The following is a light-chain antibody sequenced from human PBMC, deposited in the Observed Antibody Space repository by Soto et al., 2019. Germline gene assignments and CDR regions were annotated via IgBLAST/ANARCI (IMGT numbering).Light chain of an antibody. CDR3: QQYGKLPIT. J-gene: IGKJ5*01. Sequence: MMKQSPATLSVNKGERATLSCRASQTVSSNLAWYQQKPGQAPRLLISGASTRAAGIPDRFSGSGSGTDFTLTISSLEPEDFAVYYCQQYGKLPITFGQGT. CDR2: GAS. V-gene: IGKV3D-15*02. CDR1: QTVSSN.